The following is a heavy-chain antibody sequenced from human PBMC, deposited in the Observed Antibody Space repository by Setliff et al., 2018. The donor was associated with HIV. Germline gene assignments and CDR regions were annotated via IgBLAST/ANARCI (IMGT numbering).Heavy chain of an antibody. CDR2: IYTSVNT. CDR1: GGSISSVNYY. V-gene: IGHV4-61*02. J-gene: IGHJ4*02. Sequence: SETLSLTCNVSGGSISSVNYYWSWIRQPAGKGMEGIGRIYTSVNTNYNPSLKSRVTMAVDTSKKQFSMKLTSVTAADTDVYYCAGHFYYSGSGIWAGLDSWGQGILVTVSS. CDR3: AGHFYYSGSGIWAGLDS. D-gene: IGHD3-10*01.